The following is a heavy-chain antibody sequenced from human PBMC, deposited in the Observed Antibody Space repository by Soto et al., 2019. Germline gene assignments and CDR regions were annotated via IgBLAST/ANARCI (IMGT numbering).Heavy chain of an antibody. J-gene: IGHJ6*02. D-gene: IGHD6-19*01. Sequence: PGGSLRLSCAASGFTFSSYAMSWVRQAPGKGLEWVSAISGSGGSTYYADSVKGRFTISRDNAKNTLYLQMNSLRAEDTAVYYCAKDQGSGWNYYYGMDVWGQGTTVTVSS. CDR3: AKDQGSGWNYYYGMDV. CDR2: ISGSGGST. V-gene: IGHV3-23*01. CDR1: GFTFSSYA.